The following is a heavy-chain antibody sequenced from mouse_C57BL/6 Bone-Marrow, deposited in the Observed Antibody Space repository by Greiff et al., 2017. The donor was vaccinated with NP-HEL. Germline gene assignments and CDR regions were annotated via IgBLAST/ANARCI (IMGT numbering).Heavy chain of an antibody. CDR1: GYSFTGYY. J-gene: IGHJ3*01. Sequence: SGPELVKPGASVKISCKASGYSFTGYYMNWVKQSPEKSLEWIGEINPSTGGTTYNQKFKAKATLTVDKSSSTAYMQLKSLTSEDSAVYYCARGFTGGFAVWGQGTLVTVSA. V-gene: IGHV1-42*01. CDR3: ARGFTGGFAV. CDR2: INPSTGGT.